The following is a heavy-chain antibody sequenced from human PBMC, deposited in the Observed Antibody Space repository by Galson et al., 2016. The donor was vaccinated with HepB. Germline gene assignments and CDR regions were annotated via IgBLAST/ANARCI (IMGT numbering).Heavy chain of an antibody. V-gene: IGHV4-31*03. CDR2: IYYSGSA. CDR3: ARGGIPEALDY. Sequence: LSLTCSVSGDSMSSGAYYWSWIRQYPGKGLEWIGFIYYSGSAYYNPSLKSRVSIAVDTSKSQFSLKLSSVTAADTAVYYCARGGIPEALDYWGQGTLVTVSS. CDR1: GDSMSSGAYY. J-gene: IGHJ4*02. D-gene: IGHD3-16*01.